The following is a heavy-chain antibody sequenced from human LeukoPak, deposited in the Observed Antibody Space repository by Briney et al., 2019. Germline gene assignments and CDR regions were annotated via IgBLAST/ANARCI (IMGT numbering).Heavy chain of an antibody. CDR1: GFIFSDYY. Sequence: GGSLRLSCAASGFIFSDYYMDWVRQAPGKGLEWVSYISSSGNTIYYGDSVKGRFTISRDNAKNSLYLQMNSLRAEDTAVYYCARERGYSGYDYFIDSPSDYWGQGTLVTVSS. J-gene: IGHJ4*02. V-gene: IGHV3-11*04. D-gene: IGHD5-12*01. CDR2: ISSSGNTI. CDR3: ARERGYSGYDYFIDSPSDY.